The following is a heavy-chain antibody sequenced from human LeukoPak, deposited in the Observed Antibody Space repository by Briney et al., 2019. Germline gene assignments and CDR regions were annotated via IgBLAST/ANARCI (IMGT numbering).Heavy chain of an antibody. CDR1: GYTFTSYY. D-gene: IGHD3-22*01. Sequence: ASVKVSCKASGYTFTSYYMHWVRQAPGQGLEWMGIINPSGGSTSYAQKFQGRVTMTRDTSTSTVYMELSSLRSEDTAVYYYARDYYDSSGYYSHAPDAFDIWGQGTMVTVSS. V-gene: IGHV1-46*01. CDR2: INPSGGST. CDR3: ARDYYDSSGYYSHAPDAFDI. J-gene: IGHJ3*02.